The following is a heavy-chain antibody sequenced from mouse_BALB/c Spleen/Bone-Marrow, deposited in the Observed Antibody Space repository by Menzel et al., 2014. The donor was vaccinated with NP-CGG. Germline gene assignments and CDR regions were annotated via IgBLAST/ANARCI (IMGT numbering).Heavy chain of an antibody. CDR1: GFDFSRYW. Sequence: EVKLLESGGGLVQPGGSLKLSCAASGFDFSRYWMSWVRQAPGQGLEWIGEINPDSSTINYTPSLKDKFIISRDNAKNTLVLQMSKVRAEDTALYYWSRLSYYGRFAYWGQGTLVTVSA. CDR2: INPDSSTI. CDR3: SRLSYYGRFAY. D-gene: IGHD1-1*01. J-gene: IGHJ3*01. V-gene: IGHV4-1*02.